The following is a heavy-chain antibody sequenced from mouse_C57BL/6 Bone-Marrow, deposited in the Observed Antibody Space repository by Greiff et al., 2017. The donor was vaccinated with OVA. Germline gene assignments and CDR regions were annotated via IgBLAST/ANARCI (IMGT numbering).Heavy chain of an antibody. V-gene: IGHV14-3*01. D-gene: IGHD1-1*01. CDR3: ARTVNYYGRSPAIDD. J-gene: IGHJ1*03. Sequence: VQLQQSVAELVRPGASVKLSCTASGFNIKNTYMHWVKQRPEQGLEWIGRIDPANGNTKYVPKFQGKATITEDTSSNTVYLQISSLTSEDTAIYYGARTVNYYGRSPAIDDWGTGTTVTVSS. CDR1: GFNIKNTY. CDR2: IDPANGNT.